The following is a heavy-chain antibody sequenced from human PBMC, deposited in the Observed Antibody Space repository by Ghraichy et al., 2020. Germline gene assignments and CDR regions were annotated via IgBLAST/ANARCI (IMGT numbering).Heavy chain of an antibody. CDR1: GGSISSGGYY. CDR2: ISYTGST. D-gene: IGHD5-12*01. Sequence: SETLSLTCTVSGGSISSGGYYWSWIRQLPGKGLEWIGCISYTGSTDYNPSLKSRPTISVDTSKNQFSLKLSSVTAADTAVYYCARYPIRGYSDSGVLGPWGQGTLVTVSS. CDR3: ARYPIRGYSDSGVLGP. J-gene: IGHJ5*02. V-gene: IGHV4-31*03.